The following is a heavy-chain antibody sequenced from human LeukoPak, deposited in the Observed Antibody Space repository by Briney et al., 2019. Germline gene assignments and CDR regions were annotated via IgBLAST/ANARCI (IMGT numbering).Heavy chain of an antibody. CDR2: IYHSGST. D-gene: IGHD1-14*01. CDR1: GYSISSGYY. Sequence: SETLSLTCAVSGYSISSGYYWGWIRQPPGKGLEWIGSIYHSGSTYYNPSLKSRVTISVDTSKNQFSLRLSSVTAADTAVYFCARGGRTRVDPWGQGAQVIVAS. J-gene: IGHJ5*02. CDR3: ARGGRTRVDP. V-gene: IGHV4-38-2*01.